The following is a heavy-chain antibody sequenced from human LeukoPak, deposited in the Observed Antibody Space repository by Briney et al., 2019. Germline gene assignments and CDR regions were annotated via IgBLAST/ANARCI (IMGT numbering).Heavy chain of an antibody. CDR3: ARDYYDSRGEAFDI. CDR2: VFYSGTT. D-gene: IGHD3-22*01. J-gene: IGHJ3*02. CDR1: GGSIGSHY. Sequence: EPTETLSLTCTVSGGSIGSHYWSRIRQPPGKVLEWIGYVFYSGTTNYNPSLKSRVTISVDTSKNQFSLKLSSVTAADTAVYYCARDYYDSRGEAFDIWGLGTMVTVSS. V-gene: IGHV4-59*11.